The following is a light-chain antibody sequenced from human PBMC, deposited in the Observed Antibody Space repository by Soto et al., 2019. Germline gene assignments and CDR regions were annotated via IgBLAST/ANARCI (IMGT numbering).Light chain of an antibody. V-gene: IGLV2-23*01. CDR2: KGT. CDR3: CSSAPESTYV. CDR1: SSDVGAYNS. Sequence: QSFLAQPASVSGSPGQSITIACTGTSSDVGAYNSVSWYQQHPHKAPQVIIYKGTQRPSGVSNRFSGSTSGNAASLTISGLQADDEADYFCCSSAPESTYVFGNGTKVT. J-gene: IGLJ1*01.